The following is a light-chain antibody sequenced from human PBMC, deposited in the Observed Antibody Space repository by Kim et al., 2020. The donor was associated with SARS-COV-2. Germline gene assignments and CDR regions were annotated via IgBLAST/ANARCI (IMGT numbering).Light chain of an antibody. Sequence: QPVLTQPPSVSAAPGQKVTISCSGSSSNIGNNYVSWYQQLPGTAPKLLIYDNNKRPSVIPDRFSGSKSGTSATLGITGLQTGDEADYYCGTWDSSLSAVVFGGGTQLTVL. J-gene: IGLJ2*01. CDR3: GTWDSSLSAVV. V-gene: IGLV1-51*01. CDR2: DNN. CDR1: SSNIGNNY.